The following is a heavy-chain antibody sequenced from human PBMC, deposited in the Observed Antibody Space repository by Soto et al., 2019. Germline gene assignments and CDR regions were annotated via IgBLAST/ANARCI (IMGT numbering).Heavy chain of an antibody. CDR1: GFTFSSYA. Sequence: PGGSLRLSCAASGFTFSSYAMSWVRQAPGKGLEWVSAISGSGGSTYYADSVKGRFTISRDNSKNTLYLQMNSLRAEDTAVYYCAKGYCSGGSCYSRVDAFEIWGQGTMVTVSS. J-gene: IGHJ3*02. V-gene: IGHV3-23*01. CDR2: ISGSGGST. D-gene: IGHD2-15*01. CDR3: AKGYCSGGSCYSRVDAFEI.